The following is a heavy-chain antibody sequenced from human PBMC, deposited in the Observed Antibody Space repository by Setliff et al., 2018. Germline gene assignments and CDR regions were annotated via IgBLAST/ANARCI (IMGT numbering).Heavy chain of an antibody. J-gene: IGHJ4*02. CDR3: ARTGTYRYFDS. Sequence: PSETLSLTCTVSGGSISSGGYYWSWIRQHPGKGLEWIGRIYYRGDTYYNASLKGRLTISVDTSKNQFSLKLRSVTAADTAVYYCARTGTYRYFDSWGQGTLVTVSS. CDR2: IYYRGDT. V-gene: IGHV4-39*01. D-gene: IGHD1-1*01. CDR1: GGSISSGGYY.